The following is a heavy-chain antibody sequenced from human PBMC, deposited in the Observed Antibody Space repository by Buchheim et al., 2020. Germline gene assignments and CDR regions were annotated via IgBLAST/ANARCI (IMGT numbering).Heavy chain of an antibody. D-gene: IGHD3-22*01. CDR2: INHSGST. CDR1: GGSFSGYY. V-gene: IGHV4-34*01. Sequence: QVQLQQWGAGLLKPSETLSLTCAVYGGSFSGYYWSWIRQPPGKGLEWIGEINHSGSTNYNPSLKSRVTISVDTSKNQFSLKLSSVTAADTAVYYCARGYYDSSVVYYFDYWGQGTL. J-gene: IGHJ4*02. CDR3: ARGYYDSSVVYYFDY.